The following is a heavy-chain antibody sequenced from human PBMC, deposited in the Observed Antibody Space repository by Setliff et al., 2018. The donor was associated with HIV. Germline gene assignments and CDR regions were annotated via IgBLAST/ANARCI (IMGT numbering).Heavy chain of an antibody. J-gene: IGHJ1*01. Sequence: GGSLRLSCAASGFPFSNYWMGWVRQAPGKGLEWVANINQDGSAKDYVDSVKGRFIISRDNGKSTLFLQMTSLTADDTAVYFCVRDRNGPLGWGQGTLVTVSS. V-gene: IGHV3-7*01. D-gene: IGHD7-27*01. CDR3: VRDRNGPLG. CDR1: GFPFSNYW. CDR2: INQDGSAK.